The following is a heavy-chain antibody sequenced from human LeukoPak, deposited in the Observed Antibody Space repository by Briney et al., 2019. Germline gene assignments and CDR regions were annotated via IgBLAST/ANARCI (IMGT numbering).Heavy chain of an antibody. CDR3: ARVSIVRYFDWRPGDAFDI. D-gene: IGHD3-9*01. Sequence: GPVKVSCKASGYTFTGYYMHWVRQAPGQGLEWMGWINPNSGGTNYAQNFQGRVTMTRDTSISTAYMELSRLRSDDAAVYYCARVSIVRYFDWRPGDAFDIWGQGTMVTVSS. CDR2: INPNSGGT. V-gene: IGHV1-2*02. J-gene: IGHJ3*02. CDR1: GYTFTGYY.